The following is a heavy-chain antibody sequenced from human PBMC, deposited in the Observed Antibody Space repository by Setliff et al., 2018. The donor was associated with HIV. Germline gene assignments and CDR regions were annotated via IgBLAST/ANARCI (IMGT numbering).Heavy chain of an antibody. J-gene: IGHJ6*03. CDR2: IYYSGST. D-gene: IGHD1-1*01. CDR3: ARHAPRNHDLAGVFYPYNMDV. CDR1: GGSISSFY. Sequence: NPSETLSLTCTVSGGSISSFYWSWIRQPPGKGLEWIGYIYYSGSTSYNPSLKSRVTISVDTSKTQFSLKLSSVTAADTAVYYCARHAPRNHDLAGVFYPYNMDVWGKGTTVTV. V-gene: IGHV4-59*08.